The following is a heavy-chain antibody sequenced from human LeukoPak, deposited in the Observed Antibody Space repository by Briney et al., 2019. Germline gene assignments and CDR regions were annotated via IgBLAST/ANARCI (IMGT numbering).Heavy chain of an antibody. CDR2: IKSKIDGGTI. Sequence: GGSLRPSCAASGFSFNNAWMTWVRQAPGKGLEWVGRIKSKIDGGTIDYAAPVKGRFTISRDDSKRTLYIQMNSLKIEDTAVYHCTTDVGGYCSSSSCSSGAFELWGRGTTVTVSS. V-gene: IGHV3-15*01. D-gene: IGHD2-2*01. CDR3: TTDVGGYCSSSSCSSGAFEL. J-gene: IGHJ3*01. CDR1: GFSFNNAW.